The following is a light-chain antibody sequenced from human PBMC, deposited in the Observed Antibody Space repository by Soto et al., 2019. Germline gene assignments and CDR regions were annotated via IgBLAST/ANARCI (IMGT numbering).Light chain of an antibody. Sequence: QSALTQPASVSGSPGQSITISCTGTSSDVGGYNYVSWYQHHPGKAPKLRIYDVSNRPSGVSNRFSGSKSGNTASLTIYGLQAEDEADYYCSSYTSSSALVVFGGGTKLTVL. CDR1: SSDVGGYNY. CDR3: SSYTSSSALVV. J-gene: IGLJ2*01. V-gene: IGLV2-14*03. CDR2: DVS.